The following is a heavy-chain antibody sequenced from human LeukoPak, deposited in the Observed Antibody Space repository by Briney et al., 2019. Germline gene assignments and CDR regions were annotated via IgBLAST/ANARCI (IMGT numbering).Heavy chain of an antibody. J-gene: IGHJ4*02. CDR1: GFTFSSHW. CDR3: ARFAKGYGSGDIDY. Sequence: GGSLRLSCAASGFTFSSHWMTWVRQAPGKGLEWVAGIKQDGDQKHYVDSVRGRFIISRDNAKNSLHLQMNSLRAEDTAVYYCARFAKGYGSGDIDYWGQGTLVTVSS. CDR2: IKQDGDQK. D-gene: IGHD3-10*01. V-gene: IGHV3-7*01.